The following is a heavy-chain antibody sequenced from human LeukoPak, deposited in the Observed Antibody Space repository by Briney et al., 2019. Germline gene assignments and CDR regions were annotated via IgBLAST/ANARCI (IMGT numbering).Heavy chain of an antibody. CDR3: AKWRGHQSEFDY. CDR1: GFTFSSYA. Sequence: GGSLRLSCAASGFTFSSYAMHWVRQAPGKGLEWVANIKGDGIETHYVDSVRGRFTIFRDNAKNSLYLQMNGLRVDDTATYYCAKWRGHQSEFDYWGQGTLVTVSS. J-gene: IGHJ4*02. CDR2: IKGDGIET. V-gene: IGHV3-7*01. D-gene: IGHD2-8*01.